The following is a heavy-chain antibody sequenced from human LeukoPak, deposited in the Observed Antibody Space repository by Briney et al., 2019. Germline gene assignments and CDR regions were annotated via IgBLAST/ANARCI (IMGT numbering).Heavy chain of an antibody. J-gene: IGHJ4*02. CDR3: ARNRGLLWFGKLLYYFDY. Sequence: ASVKVSCKASGYTFTGYYMHWVRQAPGQGLEWMGWINPNSGGTNYAQKFQGRVTMTRDTSISTAYMELSRLRSDDTAVYYCARNRGLLWFGKLLYYFDYWGQGTLVTVSS. D-gene: IGHD3-10*01. CDR2: INPNSGGT. V-gene: IGHV1-2*02. CDR1: GYTFTGYY.